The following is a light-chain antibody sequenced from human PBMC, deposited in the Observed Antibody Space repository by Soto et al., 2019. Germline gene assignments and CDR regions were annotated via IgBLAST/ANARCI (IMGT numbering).Light chain of an antibody. V-gene: IGKV1-12*01. CDR1: QGISNW. CDR3: QQTNTFLPLT. Sequence: DIQMTQSPSSVSASVGDRVTITCRASQGISNWLAWYQQQPGKAPKLLIYAASSLQSGVPSRFSGGGSGTHFTLIISRLQPEDFETYYCQQTNTFLPLTFGGGTKVEIK. CDR2: AAS. J-gene: IGKJ4*01.